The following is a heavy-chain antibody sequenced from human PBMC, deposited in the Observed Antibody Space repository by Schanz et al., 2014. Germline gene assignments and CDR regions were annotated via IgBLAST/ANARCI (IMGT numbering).Heavy chain of an antibody. J-gene: IGHJ4*02. V-gene: IGHV4-59*13. Sequence: QVPLQESGPGLVKPSETLSLTCSVSGGSIRNYYWNWIRQPPGKGLEYIGLISYGGLSDYNPSLKSRVTISLDTSKNQFSLNLNSVTAADTAVYYCAREWSSFDYWGQGALVSFSS. CDR3: AREWSSFDY. D-gene: IGHD3-10*01. CDR2: ISYGGLS. CDR1: GGSIRNYY.